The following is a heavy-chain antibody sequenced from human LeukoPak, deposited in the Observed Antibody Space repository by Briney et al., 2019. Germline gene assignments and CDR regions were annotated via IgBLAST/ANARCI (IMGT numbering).Heavy chain of an antibody. J-gene: IGHJ4*02. V-gene: IGHV3-66*01. CDR3: ARDNSGSYYDYFDY. Sequence: PGGSLRLSCAASGFTVSSNYMSWVRQAPGKGLEWVSVIYSGGSTYYADSVKGRFTISRDNSKNTLYLQMNSLRAEDTAVYYCARDNSGSYYDYFDYWGQGTLVTVSS. CDR1: GFTVSSNY. D-gene: IGHD1-26*01. CDR2: IYSGGST.